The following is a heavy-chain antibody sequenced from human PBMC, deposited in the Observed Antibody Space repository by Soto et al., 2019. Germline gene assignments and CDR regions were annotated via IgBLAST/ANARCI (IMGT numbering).Heavy chain of an antibody. CDR2: IKEDGSEK. D-gene: IGHD6-25*01. CDR1: GLTFSSSW. CDR3: ARDRGYSCFDY. J-gene: IGHJ4*02. V-gene: IGHV3-7*01. Sequence: PAGSLRLSCAASGLTFSSSWMNWVRQAPGKGLEWVAGIKEDGSEKYYVDFVKGRLTISRDNDENSLYLQMNGLRAEDTAVYYCARDRGYSCFDYWGLGTLVTVSS.